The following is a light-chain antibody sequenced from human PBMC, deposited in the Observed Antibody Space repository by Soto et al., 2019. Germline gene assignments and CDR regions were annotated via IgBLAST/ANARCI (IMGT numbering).Light chain of an antibody. V-gene: IGKV1-33*01. CDR2: GAS. J-gene: IGKJ4*01. CDR3: QHYDNFPLT. CDR1: QSITNY. Sequence: DIQVTQHPSSLSASVGDRVTISCQASQSITNYLNCYQQKPGKAPKLLIYGASNLETVVPSRFSGSGSGSDFTFTISSLQPEYIATYYCQHYDNFPLTFGGGTKVDIK.